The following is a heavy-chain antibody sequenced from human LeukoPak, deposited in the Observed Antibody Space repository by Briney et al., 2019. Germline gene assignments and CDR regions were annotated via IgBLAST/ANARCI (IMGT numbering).Heavy chain of an antibody. J-gene: IGHJ4*02. V-gene: IGHV3-9*01. CDR2: ISWNSGSI. CDR3: AKDAAMVRGGMELDY. CDR1: GFTFDDYA. D-gene: IGHD3-10*01. Sequence: GGSLRLSCAASGFTFDDYAMHWVRQAPGKGLEWVSGISWNSGSIGYADSVKGRFTISRDNAKNSLYLQMHSLKAEDTALYYCAKDAAMVRGGMELDYWGQGTLVTVSS.